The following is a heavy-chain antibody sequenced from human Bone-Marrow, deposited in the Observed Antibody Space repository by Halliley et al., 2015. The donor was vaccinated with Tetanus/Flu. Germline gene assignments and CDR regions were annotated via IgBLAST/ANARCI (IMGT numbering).Heavy chain of an antibody. D-gene: IGHD3-22*01. CDR2: DGTKK. CDR3: ARDPLGDFYDRSGYYYYGMDV. Sequence: DGTKKDYGDSVKGRVTISRDNSKNTLYLEMNSLRDDDTAVYYCARDPLGDFYDRSGYYYYGMDVWGQGTTVTVSS. V-gene: IGHV3-33*01. J-gene: IGHJ6*02.